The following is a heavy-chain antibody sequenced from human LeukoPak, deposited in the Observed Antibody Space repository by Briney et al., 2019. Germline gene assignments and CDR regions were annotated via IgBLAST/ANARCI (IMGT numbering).Heavy chain of an antibody. CDR1: GFTFSSYW. CDR2: IKQDGSEK. Sequence: GGSLRLSCAASGFTFSSYWMSWVRQAPGKGLEWVANIKQDGSEKYYVDSVKGRFTISRDNAKNSLYLQMNSLRAEDTAVYYCARDLVGFGELSPKDYWGQGTLVTVSS. D-gene: IGHD3-10*01. CDR3: ARDLVGFGELSPKDY. J-gene: IGHJ4*02. V-gene: IGHV3-7*01.